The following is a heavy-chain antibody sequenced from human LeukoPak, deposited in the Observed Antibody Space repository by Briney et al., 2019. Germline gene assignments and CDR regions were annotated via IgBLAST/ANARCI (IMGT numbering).Heavy chain of an antibody. CDR1: GGTFSSYA. V-gene: IGHV1-69*05. Sequence: SVKVSCKASGGTFSSYAISWVRQAPGQGLEWMGRIIPIFGTANYAQKFQGRVTMTRDTSISTAYMELSRLRSDDTAVYYCASLWNYGVGGDYWGQGTLVTVSS. CDR2: IIPIFGTA. CDR3: ASLWNYGVGGDY. D-gene: IGHD1-7*01. J-gene: IGHJ4*02.